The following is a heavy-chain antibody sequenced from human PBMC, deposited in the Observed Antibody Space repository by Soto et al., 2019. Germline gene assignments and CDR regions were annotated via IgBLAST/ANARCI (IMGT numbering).Heavy chain of an antibody. CDR3: ERVKLGATNWFDT. Sequence: GGSLRLSCTASGFTFNIYWMHWVRQVPGKGLVWVSRISRDGDITNYADSVKGRFTISRDNAKNTLFLQMTRLRVEDTAVYYCERVKLGATNWFDTWGQGTLVTVSS. J-gene: IGHJ5*02. D-gene: IGHD1-26*01. V-gene: IGHV3-74*01. CDR2: ISRDGDIT. CDR1: GFTFNIYW.